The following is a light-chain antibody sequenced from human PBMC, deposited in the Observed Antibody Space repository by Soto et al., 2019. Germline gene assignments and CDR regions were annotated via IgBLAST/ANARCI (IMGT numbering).Light chain of an antibody. CDR1: SSDVGGYNF. Sequence: QSALTQPPSASGSPGQSVTISCTGASSDVGGYNFVSWYQQHPGKAPKLMIYDVTKRPSGVPDRFSGSKSGNTASLTVSGLQVDDEVDYYCSSYAGSSIPVAFGGGTQLTVL. J-gene: IGLJ7*01. CDR2: DVT. V-gene: IGLV2-8*01. CDR3: SSYAGSSIPVA.